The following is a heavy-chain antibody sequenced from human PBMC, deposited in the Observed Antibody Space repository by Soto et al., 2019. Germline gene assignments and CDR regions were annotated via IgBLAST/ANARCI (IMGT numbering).Heavy chain of an antibody. CDR2: TYYRSKWYN. J-gene: IGHJ6*02. V-gene: IGHV6-1*01. Sequence: PSQTLSLTCAISGDSVSSNSAAWNWIRQSPSRGLEWLGRTYYRSKWYNGYAVSVKSRITINPDTSKNQFSLQLNSVTPEDTAVYYCVKTGPTVSSYYYGMDVWGQGTTVTVSS. D-gene: IGHD4-17*01. CDR3: VKTGPTVSSYYYGMDV. CDR1: GDSVSSNSAA.